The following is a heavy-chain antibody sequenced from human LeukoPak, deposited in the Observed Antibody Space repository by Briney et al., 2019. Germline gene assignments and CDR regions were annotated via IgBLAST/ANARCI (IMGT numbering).Heavy chain of an antibody. Sequence: ASVKVSCKASGYTFTGYYMHWVRQAPGQGLEWMGIINPTGGSTNYAQKFQGRVTMTRDTSTSTVYMDLSSLRSEDTAVYYCARDLSTGGGDYYVLDVWGQGTTVTVSS. CDR2: INPTGGST. D-gene: IGHD2/OR15-2a*01. CDR3: ARDLSTGGGDYYVLDV. J-gene: IGHJ6*02. CDR1: GYTFTGYY. V-gene: IGHV1-46*01.